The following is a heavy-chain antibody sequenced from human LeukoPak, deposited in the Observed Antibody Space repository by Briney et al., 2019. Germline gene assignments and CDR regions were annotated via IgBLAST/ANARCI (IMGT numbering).Heavy chain of an antibody. CDR3: VKRDRGTFDY. Sequence: GGSLRLSCAASGFTFNTYAMTWVRQAPGKGLEWVSAIGSRADTTDYADSVKGRFTISRDNSKNMLYLQTNGLRAEDTAVYYCVKRDRGTFDYWGQGTLVTVSS. J-gene: IGHJ4*02. V-gene: IGHV3-23*01. D-gene: IGHD5-24*01. CDR2: IGSRADTT. CDR1: GFTFNTYA.